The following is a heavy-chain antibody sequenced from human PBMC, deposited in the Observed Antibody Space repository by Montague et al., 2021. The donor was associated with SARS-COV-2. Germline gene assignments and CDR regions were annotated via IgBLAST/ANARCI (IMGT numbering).Heavy chain of an antibody. CDR1: GGSISSSNYY. J-gene: IGHJ3*02. Sequence: SETLSLICTVPGGSISSSNYYWDWIRQPPGKGLEWIGSIYDSGSTYYNPSHKSRVTISVDTSKNHFSLKLSSVTAADTAVYYCARRGRKLLPVATTIGGFDIWGQGTMVTVSS. V-gene: IGHV4-39*02. CDR2: IYDSGST. D-gene: IGHD5-12*01. CDR3: ARRGRKLLPVATTIGGFDI.